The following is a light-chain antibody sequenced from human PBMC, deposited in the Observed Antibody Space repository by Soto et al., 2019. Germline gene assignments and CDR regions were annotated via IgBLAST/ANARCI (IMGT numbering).Light chain of an antibody. CDR2: DAS. Sequence: DIQITQSASTLSASVVERVTITCRASQSISSWLAWYQQKPGKAPKFLIYDASNLDSGVPSRFSGSGSGTEFTLTISSLQPDDFATYYCQQYNSYSWTFGQGTKVDIK. CDR3: QQYNSYSWT. V-gene: IGKV1-5*01. J-gene: IGKJ1*01. CDR1: QSISSW.